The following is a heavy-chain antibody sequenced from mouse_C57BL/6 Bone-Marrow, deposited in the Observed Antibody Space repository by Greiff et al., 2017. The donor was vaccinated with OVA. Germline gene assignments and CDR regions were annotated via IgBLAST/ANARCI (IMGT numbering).Heavy chain of an antibody. D-gene: IGHD1-1*01. J-gene: IGHJ1*03. CDR1: GYTFTSYW. V-gene: IGHV1-64*01. CDR3: ARDLITTVVAHWYFDV. Sequence: VQLQQPGAELVKPGASVKLSCKASGYTFTSYWMHWVKQRPGQGLEWIGMIHPNSGSTNYNEKFKSKATLTVDKSSSTAYMQLSSLTSEDSAVYYCARDLITTVVAHWYFDVWGTGTTVTVSS. CDR2: IHPNSGST.